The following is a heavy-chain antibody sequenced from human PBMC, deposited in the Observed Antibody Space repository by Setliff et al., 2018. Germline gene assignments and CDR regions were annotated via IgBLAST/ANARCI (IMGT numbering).Heavy chain of an antibody. D-gene: IGHD3-9*01. CDR3: VRGGDILTGYWSGPSAYYMDV. Sequence: GESLKISCAASGFTFSDYSMNWVRQAPGKGLEWLSYIRGSSVRIYYTDSVKGRFTISRDNGRRSVSLQMDSLRVEDTAVYYCVRGGDILTGYWSGPSAYYMDVWGKGTTVTVSS. CDR1: GFTFSDYS. J-gene: IGHJ6*03. CDR2: IRGSSVRI. V-gene: IGHV3-48*01.